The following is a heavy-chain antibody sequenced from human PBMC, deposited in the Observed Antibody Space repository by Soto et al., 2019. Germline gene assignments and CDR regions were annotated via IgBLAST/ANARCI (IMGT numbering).Heavy chain of an antibody. V-gene: IGHV1-3*01. CDR3: ARSSGYYCVDY. CDR2: INAGKGNT. Sequence: QVQLVQSGAAVKKPGASVKVSCKASGYTFTSYAMHWVRQAPGQRLEWRGWINAGKGNTKYSQKFQGRVTTTRDTSASTAYRELTSLRSEVTAVYYCARSSGYYCVDYWGQGTLVTVSS. D-gene: IGHD3-22*01. J-gene: IGHJ4*02. CDR1: GYTFTSYA.